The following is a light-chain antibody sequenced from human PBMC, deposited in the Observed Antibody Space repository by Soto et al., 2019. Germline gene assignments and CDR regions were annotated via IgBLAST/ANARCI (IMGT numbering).Light chain of an antibody. J-gene: IGLJ2*01. CDR2: VKSDGSH. CDR1: SGHGNYV. V-gene: IGLV4-69*01. Sequence: QLVLTQSPSASASLGASVKLTCTLSSGHGNYVIAWHQQQPEKGPRYLMKVKSDGSHTKGVGIPDRFSGSSSVAERYLANSSLQSEDEADYFCQTWDTGIVVFGGGTKLTVL. CDR3: QTWDTGIVV.